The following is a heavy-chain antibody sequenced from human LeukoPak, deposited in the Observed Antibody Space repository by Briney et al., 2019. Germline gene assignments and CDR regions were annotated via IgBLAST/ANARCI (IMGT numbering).Heavy chain of an antibody. J-gene: IGHJ4*02. CDR1: GFSVTTSGMR. V-gene: IGHV2-70*04. CDR2: IDWDDDK. D-gene: IGHD4-11*01. Sequence: SGPALVKPTQTLTLTCTFSGFSVTTSGMRVSWIRQPPGKALEWPARIDWDDDKHYNTSLKTRLTISKDTSKNQVVLRMTNMDPVDTATYYCARIRDYGNFAFDYWGQGTLVTVSS. CDR3: ARIRDYGNFAFDY.